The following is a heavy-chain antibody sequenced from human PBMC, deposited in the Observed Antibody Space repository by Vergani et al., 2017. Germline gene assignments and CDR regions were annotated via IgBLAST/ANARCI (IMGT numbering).Heavy chain of an antibody. CDR1: GYTFTGYY. J-gene: IGHJ4*02. V-gene: IGHV1-2*02. CDR3: ARDRAYYDYIWGSYRPLYYFDY. Sequence: QVQLVQSGAEVKKPGASVKVSCKASGYTFTGYYMHWVRQAPGQGLEWMGWINPNSGGTNYAQKFQGRVTMTRDTSISTAYMELSRLRSDDTAVYYCARDRAYYDYIWGSYRPLYYFDYWGQGTLVTVSS. CDR2: INPNSGGT. D-gene: IGHD3-16*02.